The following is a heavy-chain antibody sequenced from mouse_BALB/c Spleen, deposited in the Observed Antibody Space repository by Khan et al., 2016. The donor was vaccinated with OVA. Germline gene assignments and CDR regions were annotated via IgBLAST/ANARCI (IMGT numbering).Heavy chain of an antibody. J-gene: IGHJ2*01. Sequence: QIQLVQSGPELKKPGETVKISCKASGYTFTNYGMNWVKQAPGKGLKWMGWINTYTGEPTYADDFKGRFAFSLETSASTAYLQINNLKNEDTATYFCARDGNGNFFDYWGQSTTLTVSS. V-gene: IGHV9-3-1*01. CDR3: ARDGNGNFFDY. D-gene: IGHD2-1*01. CDR2: INTYTGEP. CDR1: GYTFTNYG.